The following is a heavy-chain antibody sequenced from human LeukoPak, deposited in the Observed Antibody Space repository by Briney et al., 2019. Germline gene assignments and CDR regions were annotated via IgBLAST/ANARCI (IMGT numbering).Heavy chain of an antibody. CDR2: MYYSGST. J-gene: IGHJ6*03. D-gene: IGHD3-10*01. Sequence: PSETLSLTCTVSGGSVSSSTNYWGWIRQPPGKGLEWIGSMYYSGSTYYNPSLKSRVTISVDTSKNQFSLKLTSVTAADTAVYYCARHQGNYYDYYYYMDAWGKGTTVTISS. CDR1: GGSVSSSTNY. CDR3: ARHQGNYYDYYYYMDA. V-gene: IGHV4-39*01.